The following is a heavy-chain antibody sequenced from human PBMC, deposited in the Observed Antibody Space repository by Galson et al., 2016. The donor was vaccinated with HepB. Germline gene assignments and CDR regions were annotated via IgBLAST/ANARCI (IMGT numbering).Heavy chain of an antibody. D-gene: IGHD6-13*01. CDR1: GFSFINAW. Sequence: SLRLSCAASGFSFINAWMSWVRQAPGKGLEWVDRIKSQSAGASTDYAAPLKGRFTISRDDSKNTLYLQIDSLKTEDTAIYYCTRPSWTHGLDSWGQGTLVTVSS. J-gene: IGHJ4*02. V-gene: IGHV3-15*01. CDR3: TRPSWTHGLDS. CDR2: IKSQSAGAST.